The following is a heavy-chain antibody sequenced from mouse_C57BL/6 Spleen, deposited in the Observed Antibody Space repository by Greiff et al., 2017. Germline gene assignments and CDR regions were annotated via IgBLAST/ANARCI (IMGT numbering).Heavy chain of an antibody. CDR1: GFHIKNTY. V-gene: IGHV14-3*01. Sequence: EVQLQASVAELVRPGASVKLSCTASGFHIKNTYMHWVKQRPEQGLEWIGRIDPANGNTKYAPKFQGKATITADTSSNTAYLQLSSLTSEDTAIYYCARWGGNYFDYWGQGTTLTVSS. CDR3: ARWGGNYFDY. CDR2: IDPANGNT. J-gene: IGHJ2*01.